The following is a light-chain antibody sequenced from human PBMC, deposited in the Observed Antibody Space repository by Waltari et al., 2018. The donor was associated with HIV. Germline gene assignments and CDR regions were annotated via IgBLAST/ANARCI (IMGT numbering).Light chain of an antibody. V-gene: IGLV1-47*01. Sequence: QSVLTQPPSASGTPGQRVTISCSGSSSNIGNNYVYWYHQLPGTAPKLLIYRSNPRPSGVPDRVSGSKSGTSASLAISGLRSEDEADDYWAAWDDSLSGPVFGGGTKLTVL. J-gene: IGLJ3*02. CDR1: SSNIGNNY. CDR3: AAWDDSLSGPV. CDR2: RSN.